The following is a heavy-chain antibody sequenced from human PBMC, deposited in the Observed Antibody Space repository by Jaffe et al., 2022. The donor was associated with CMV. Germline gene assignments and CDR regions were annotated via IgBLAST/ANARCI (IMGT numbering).Heavy chain of an antibody. CDR2: IYYSGST. D-gene: IGHD2-8*01. V-gene: IGHV4-59*01. J-gene: IGHJ5*02. CDR3: ARQMVYAGWFDP. Sequence: QVQLQESGPGLVKPSETLSLTCTVSGGSISSYYWSWIRQPPGKGLEWIGYIYYSGSTNYNPSLKSRVTISVDTSKNQFSLKLSSVTAADTAVYYCARQMVYAGWFDPWGQGTLVTVSS. CDR1: GGSISSYY.